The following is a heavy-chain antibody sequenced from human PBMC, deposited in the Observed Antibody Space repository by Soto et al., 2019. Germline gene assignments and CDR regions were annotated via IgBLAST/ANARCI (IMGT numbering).Heavy chain of an antibody. CDR2: ISYDGSNK. J-gene: IGHJ4*02. CDR1: GFTFSSYA. D-gene: IGHD6-6*01. CDR3: ASERLGSSSSLVDY. V-gene: IGHV3-30-3*01. Sequence: GGSLRLSCAASGFTFSSYAMHWVRQAPGKGLEWVAVISYDGSNKYYADSVKGRFTISRDNSKNTLYLQMNSLRAEDTAVYYCASERLGSSSSLVDYWGQGTLVTVSS.